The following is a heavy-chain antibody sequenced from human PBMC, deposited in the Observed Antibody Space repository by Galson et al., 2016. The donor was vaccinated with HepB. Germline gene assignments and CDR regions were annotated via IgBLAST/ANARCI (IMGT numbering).Heavy chain of an antibody. V-gene: IGHV1-69*13. D-gene: IGHD3-10*01. J-gene: IGHJ5*02. CDR3: ASTYTSGKGLYPSNHFDT. CDR1: GGTFNSYA. CDR2: IIPFFGTP. Sequence: SVKVSCKASGGTFNSYAFSWVRQAPGQGLEWMGGIIPFFGTPNYAQQFQGRVTITADESTSTTYMGLSSLRSEDTAVYYCASTYTSGKGLYPSNHFDTWGQGTLVTVSS.